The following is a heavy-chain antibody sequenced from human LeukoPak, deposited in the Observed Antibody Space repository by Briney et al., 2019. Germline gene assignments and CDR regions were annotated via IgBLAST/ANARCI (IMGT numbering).Heavy chain of an antibody. CDR2: IYPGDSDT. CDR3: ARLGVGASYGMDV. V-gene: IGHV5-51*01. D-gene: IGHD1-26*01. CDR1: GYSFTNYW. J-gene: IGHJ6*02. Sequence: GESLKISCEGSGYSFTNYWIAWVRQMPGKGLEWMGIIYPGDSDTRYSPSFQGQVTISADKSISTAYLQWSSLKASDTAMYYCARLGVGASYGMDVWGQGTTVTVSS.